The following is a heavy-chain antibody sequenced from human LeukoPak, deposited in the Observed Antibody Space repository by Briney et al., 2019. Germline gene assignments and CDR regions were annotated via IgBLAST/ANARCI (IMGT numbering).Heavy chain of an antibody. CDR2: ISSSSSYI. D-gene: IGHD6-13*01. CDR1: GFTFSSYS. V-gene: IGHV3-21*01. Sequence: GGSLRLSCAASGFTFSSYSMNWVRQAPGKGLEWVSSISSSSSYIHYADSVKGRFTISRDNAKNSLYLQMNSLRAEDTAVYYCAGIAAAGSCVYWGQGTLVTVSS. CDR3: AGIAAAGSCVY. J-gene: IGHJ4*02.